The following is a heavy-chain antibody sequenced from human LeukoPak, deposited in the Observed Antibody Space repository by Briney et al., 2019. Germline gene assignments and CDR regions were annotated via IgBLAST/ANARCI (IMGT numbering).Heavy chain of an antibody. D-gene: IGHD4-23*01. CDR2: IYTSGST. V-gene: IGHV4-61*02. J-gene: IGHJ3*02. CDR3: ASPATVVTQDYFYAFDI. Sequence: PSETLSLTCTVSGGSISSGSYYWSWIRQPAGKGLEWIGRIYTSGSTNYNPSLKSRVTISVDTSKNQFSLKLSSVTAADTAVYYCASPATVVTQDYFYAFDIWGQGTMVTVSS. CDR1: GGSISSGSYY.